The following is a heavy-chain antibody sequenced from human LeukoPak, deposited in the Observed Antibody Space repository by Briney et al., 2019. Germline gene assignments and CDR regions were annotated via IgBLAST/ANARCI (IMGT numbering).Heavy chain of an antibody. V-gene: IGHV3-66*01. CDR2: IYRVGTT. D-gene: IGHD2-2*01. CDR1: AFTVYNNY. CDR3: ARGAYCSSTSCYDD. Sequence: GGSLRLSCAASAFTVYNNYMRWVRQAPGKELEFVSLIYRVGTTSYADSVKGRFTISRDNAKNTLYLQMNNLRAEDTAVYYCARGAYCSSTSCYDDWGQGTLVTVSS. J-gene: IGHJ4*02.